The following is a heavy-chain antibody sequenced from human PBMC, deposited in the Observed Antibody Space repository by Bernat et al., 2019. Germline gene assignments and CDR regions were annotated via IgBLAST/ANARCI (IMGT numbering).Heavy chain of an antibody. Sequence: QVQLVESGGGVVQPGRSLRLSCAASGFTFNNYGMHWVRQVPGKGLEWVAVIWYDGNNKYYADSVKGRFTISRDNSKNTLYLQMNSLGAEDTAVYYCARLWSSWSFDYWGQGTLVTVSS. D-gene: IGHD6-13*01. V-gene: IGHV3-33*01. CDR1: GFTFNNYG. CDR3: ARLWSSWSFDY. J-gene: IGHJ4*02. CDR2: IWYDGNNK.